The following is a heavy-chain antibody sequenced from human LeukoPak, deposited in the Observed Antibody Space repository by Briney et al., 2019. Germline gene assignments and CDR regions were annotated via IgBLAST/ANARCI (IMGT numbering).Heavy chain of an antibody. V-gene: IGHV4-34*01. CDR3: ARDLLRGSYYFNY. CDR1: GGSFSGYY. CDR2: INHSGST. D-gene: IGHD2-21*01. J-gene: IGHJ4*02. Sequence: SETLSFTCAVYGGSFSGYYWSWIRQPPGKGLEWIGEINHSGSTNYNPSLKSRVTISVDTSKNQFSLKLSSVTAADTAVYYCARDLLRGSYYFNYWGQGTLVTVSS.